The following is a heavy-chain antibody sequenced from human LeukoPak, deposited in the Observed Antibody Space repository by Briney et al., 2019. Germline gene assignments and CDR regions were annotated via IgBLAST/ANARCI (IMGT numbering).Heavy chain of an antibody. CDR3: AREPYPPPWYYFDY. CDR1: GGTFSSYA. V-gene: IGHV1-69*05. CDR2: IIPIFGTA. D-gene: IGHD2-8*02. Sequence: ASVKVSCKASGGTFSSYAISWVRQAPGQGLEWMGGIIPIFGTANYAQKFQGRVTMTRDTSISTAYMELSRLRSDDTAFYYCAREPYPPPWYYFDYWGQGTLVTVSS. J-gene: IGHJ4*02.